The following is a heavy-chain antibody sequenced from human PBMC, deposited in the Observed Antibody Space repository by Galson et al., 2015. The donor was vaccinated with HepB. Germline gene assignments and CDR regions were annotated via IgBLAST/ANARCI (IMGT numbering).Heavy chain of an antibody. Sequence: SVKVSCKASGYTFTSYDINWVRQATGQGLEWMGWMNPNSGNTGYAQKFQGRVTMTRNTSISTAYMELSSLRSEDTAVYYCARGWRAAAGLGVYWGQGTLVTVSS. J-gene: IGHJ4*02. CDR2: MNPNSGNT. CDR3: ARGWRAAAGLGVY. CDR1: GYTFTSYD. V-gene: IGHV1-8*01. D-gene: IGHD6-13*01.